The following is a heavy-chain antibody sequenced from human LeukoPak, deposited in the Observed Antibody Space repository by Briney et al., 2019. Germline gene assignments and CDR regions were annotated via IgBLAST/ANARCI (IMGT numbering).Heavy chain of an antibody. CDR2: ISSNGGST. CDR3: ARDLYGIKSLGYYFDY. J-gene: IGHJ4*02. D-gene: IGHD2/OR15-2a*01. CDR1: GFTFSSYA. Sequence: GGSLRLSCAASGFTFSSYAMHWVRQAPWKGLEYVSAISSNGGSTYYANSVKGRFTISRDNSKNTLYLQMGSLRAEDMAVYYCARDLYGIKSLGYYFDYWGQGTLVTVSS. V-gene: IGHV3-64*01.